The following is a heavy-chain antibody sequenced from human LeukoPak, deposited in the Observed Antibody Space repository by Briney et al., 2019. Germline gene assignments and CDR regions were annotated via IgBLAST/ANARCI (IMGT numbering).Heavy chain of an antibody. D-gene: IGHD1-26*01. Sequence: KPSETLSLTCSVSGDSISTTAYYWAWIRQPPGKGLEWIGNIYYSGNTFHSPSLRSRVTISVDTSKNQFSLKLTSVTAADTAVYYCAGDGMPSHAFDIWGQGTMVTVSS. V-gene: IGHV4-39*07. CDR2: IYYSGNT. J-gene: IGHJ3*02. CDR3: AGDGMPSHAFDI. CDR1: GDSISTTAYY.